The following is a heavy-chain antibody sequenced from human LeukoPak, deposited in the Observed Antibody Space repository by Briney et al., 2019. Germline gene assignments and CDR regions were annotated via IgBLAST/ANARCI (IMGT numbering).Heavy chain of an antibody. Sequence: PSETLSLTCTVSGGSISSYYWSWIRQPPGKGLEWIGYIYYSGSTNYNPSLKSRVTISVDTSKNQFSLKLSSVTAADTAVYYCARAEENYFDYWGQGTLVTVSS. V-gene: IGHV4-59*12. D-gene: IGHD5-24*01. CDR2: IYYSGST. CDR1: GGSISSYY. CDR3: ARAEENYFDY. J-gene: IGHJ4*02.